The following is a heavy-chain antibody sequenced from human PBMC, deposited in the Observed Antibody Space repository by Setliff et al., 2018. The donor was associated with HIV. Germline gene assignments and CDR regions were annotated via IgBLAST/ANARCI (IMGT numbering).Heavy chain of an antibody. D-gene: IGHD6-19*01. CDR1: GGSISSGTYF. J-gene: IGHJ4*02. CDR2: IHTSGNA. Sequence: SETLSLTCTVSGGSISSGTYFWSWIRQPAGKGLEWIGHIHTSGNANYNPPLNSRVTISVDTSKNHFSLKLSSVTAADTAVYYCARSLLPSITVAGTIGYWGQGSLVTVSS. CDR3: ARSLLPSITVAGTIGY. V-gene: IGHV4-61*09.